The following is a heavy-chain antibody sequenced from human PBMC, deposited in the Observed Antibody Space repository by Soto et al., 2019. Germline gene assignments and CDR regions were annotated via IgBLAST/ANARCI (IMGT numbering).Heavy chain of an antibody. Sequence: QVQLVQSGAEVKKPGASVKVSCKASGYTFTSYYMHWVRQAPGQGLEWMGIINPSGGSTSYAQKFQGGVTMTRDTSTSTVYMEMSSLRCEDTAVYYCARSLNYYDSSSYYPDWYFDLWGRGTLVTVSS. V-gene: IGHV1-46*01. D-gene: IGHD3-22*01. CDR1: GYTFTSYY. CDR3: ARSLNYYDSSSYYPDWYFDL. J-gene: IGHJ2*01. CDR2: INPSGGST.